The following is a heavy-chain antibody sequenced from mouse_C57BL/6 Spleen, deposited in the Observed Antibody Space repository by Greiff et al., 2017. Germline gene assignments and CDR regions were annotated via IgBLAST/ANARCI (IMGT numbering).Heavy chain of an antibody. CDR1: GYTFTSYG. CDR2: IYPRSGNT. CDR3: ARGDYSKGKAMDY. D-gene: IGHD2-5*01. V-gene: IGHV1-81*01. Sequence: QVQLQQSGAELARPGAPVKLSCKASGYTFTSYGISWVKQRTGQGLEWIGEIYPRSGNTYYNEKFKGKATLTADKSSSTAYMELRSLTSEDSAVYFCARGDYSKGKAMDYWGQGTSVTVSS. J-gene: IGHJ4*01.